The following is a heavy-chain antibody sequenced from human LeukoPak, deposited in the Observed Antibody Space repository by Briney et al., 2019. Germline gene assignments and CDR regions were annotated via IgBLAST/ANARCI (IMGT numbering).Heavy chain of an antibody. V-gene: IGHV3-48*01. D-gene: IGHD4-11*01. Sequence: GGSLRLSCVASGFAFRDYSMNWVRQAPGKGLESVSYISSSGVTIYYADSVKGRFTMSRDNAENSLYLEMNSLRAEDTAVYFCAREFYSMLDLYGFDMWGQGTMVSVSS. CDR3: AREFYSMLDLYGFDM. J-gene: IGHJ3*02. CDR2: ISSSGVTI. CDR1: GFAFRDYS.